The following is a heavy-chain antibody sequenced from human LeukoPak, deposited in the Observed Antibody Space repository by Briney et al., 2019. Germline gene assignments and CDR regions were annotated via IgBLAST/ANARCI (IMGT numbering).Heavy chain of an antibody. V-gene: IGHV4-4*09. CDR2: IYHSGST. D-gene: IGHD4-23*01. CDR1: GGSISTYY. Sequence: SETLSLTCTVSGGSISTYYWSWIRQPPGKGLEWIGYIYHSGSTDYNPSLKSRVTISVDTSKSQFSLKLTSVTAADTAVYYCATLTTVVTAYYFDYWGQGTLLTVSS. J-gene: IGHJ4*02. CDR3: ATLTTVVTAYYFDY.